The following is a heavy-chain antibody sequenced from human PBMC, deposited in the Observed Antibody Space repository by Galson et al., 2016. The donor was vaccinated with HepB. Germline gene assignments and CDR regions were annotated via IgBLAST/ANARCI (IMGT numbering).Heavy chain of an antibody. V-gene: IGHV3-53*01. CDR3: AKGGRAFYFDH. J-gene: IGHJ4*02. Sequence: SLRLSCAASGFPVSRDFVAWVRQAPGKGLEWVSLLYAGGGAAFYSDSVKGRFTISRDNSQNTLYLQVRNLRADDTAVYFCAKGGRAFYFDHWGQGALVTVSS. D-gene: IGHD3-16*01. CDR2: LYAGGGAA. CDR1: GFPVSRDF.